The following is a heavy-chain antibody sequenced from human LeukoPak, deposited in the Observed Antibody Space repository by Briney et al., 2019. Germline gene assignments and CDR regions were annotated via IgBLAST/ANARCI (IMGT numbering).Heavy chain of an antibody. Sequence: SETLSLTCTVSGGSISSSHYYWGWIRQPPGKGLEWIGTIFYSGSIYYNPSLKNRFTISIDTSKNQFSLKLSSVAAADTAVYYCARGYSYTSVRFYYMDVWGKGTTVTISS. CDR1: GGSISSSHYY. CDR3: ARGYSYTSVRFYYMDV. CDR2: IFYSGSI. D-gene: IGHD5-18*01. V-gene: IGHV4-39*07. J-gene: IGHJ6*03.